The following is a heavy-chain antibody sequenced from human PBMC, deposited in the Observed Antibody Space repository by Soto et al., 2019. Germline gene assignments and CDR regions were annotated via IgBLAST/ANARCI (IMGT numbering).Heavy chain of an antibody. V-gene: IGHV4-34*01. D-gene: IGHD3-9*01. CDR2: NNHSGST. CDR1: GGSFSGYY. J-gene: IGHJ4*02. CDR3: ARKGGTYYDILTGYMAGTSFDY. Sequence: PSETLSLTCAVYGGSFSGYYWGWVRQPPGKGVEGSGENNHSGSTNYNPSLKSRVTISVDTSKNQFSLKLSSVTAADTAVYYCARKGGTYYDILTGYMAGTSFDYWGQGTLVTVSS.